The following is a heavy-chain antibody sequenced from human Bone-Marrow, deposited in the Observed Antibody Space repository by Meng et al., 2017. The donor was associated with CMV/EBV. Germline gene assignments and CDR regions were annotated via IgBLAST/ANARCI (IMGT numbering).Heavy chain of an antibody. D-gene: IGHD2-15*01. CDR3: ARRVASVVAGSLDY. Sequence: ASVKVSCKASGYTVTGYYMHWVRQAPGQGLEWMGWINPNSGGTNYAQKFQGRVTMTRDTSISTAYMELSRLRSDDTAVYYCARRVASVVAGSLDYWGQGTRVTVSS. CDR1: GYTVTGYY. V-gene: IGHV1-2*02. CDR2: INPNSGGT. J-gene: IGHJ4*02.